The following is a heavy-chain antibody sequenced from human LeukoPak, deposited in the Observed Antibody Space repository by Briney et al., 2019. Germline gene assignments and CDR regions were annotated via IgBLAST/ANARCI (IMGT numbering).Heavy chain of an antibody. V-gene: IGHV3-21*01. Sequence: GGSLRLSCAASGFTFSSYSMNWVRQAPGKGLEWVSSIGSSSSYIYYADSVKGRFTISRDNAKNSLYLQMNSLRAEDTAVYYCAREAIAVARDNWFDPWGQGTLVTVSS. J-gene: IGHJ5*02. CDR2: IGSSSSYI. CDR1: GFTFSSYS. CDR3: AREAIAVARDNWFDP. D-gene: IGHD6-19*01.